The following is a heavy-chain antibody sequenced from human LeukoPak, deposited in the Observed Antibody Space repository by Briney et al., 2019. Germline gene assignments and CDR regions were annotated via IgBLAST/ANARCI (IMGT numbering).Heavy chain of an antibody. CDR3: ARGPQRYSSSWYERLAAFDI. CDR2: INTNTGNP. V-gene: IGHV7-4-1*02. J-gene: IGHJ3*02. CDR1: GYTFTSYA. Sequence: ASVKVSCKASGYTFTSYAMNWVRQAPGQGLEWMGWINTNTGNPTYAQGFTGRFVFSLDTSVSTAYLQISSLKAEDTAVYYCARGPQRYSSSWYERLAAFDIWGQGTMVTVSS. D-gene: IGHD6-13*01.